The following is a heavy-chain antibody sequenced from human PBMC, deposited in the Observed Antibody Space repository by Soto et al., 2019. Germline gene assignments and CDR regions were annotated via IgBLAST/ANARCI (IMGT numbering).Heavy chain of an antibody. Sequence: QVQLQESGPGLVKPSQTLFLTCTVSGGSISSGTYYWTWIRQQPGKGLEWIGNIYYSGSTYYSPSLTSRATISADTSKNQFSLRLSSVTVADTAVYYCARGDSSWAFVDYWGQGTLVTVSS. CDR2: IYYSGST. J-gene: IGHJ4*02. CDR1: GGSISSGTYY. CDR3: ARGDSSWAFVDY. D-gene: IGHD3-22*01. V-gene: IGHV4-31*03.